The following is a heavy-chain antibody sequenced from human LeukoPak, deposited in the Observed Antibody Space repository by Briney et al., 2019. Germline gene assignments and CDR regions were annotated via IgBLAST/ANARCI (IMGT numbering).Heavy chain of an antibody. V-gene: IGHV4-39*07. CDR2: IYYSGST. CDR3: VTTDYYYYYMDV. Sequence: PSETLSLTCTVSGGSIRSSSYYWGWIRQPPGKGLEWIGDIYYSGSTYYNPSLKSRVTISVDTSKNQFSLKLSSVTAADTAVYYCVTTDYYYYYMDVWGKGTTVTVSS. D-gene: IGHD4-11*01. J-gene: IGHJ6*03. CDR1: GGSIRSSSYY.